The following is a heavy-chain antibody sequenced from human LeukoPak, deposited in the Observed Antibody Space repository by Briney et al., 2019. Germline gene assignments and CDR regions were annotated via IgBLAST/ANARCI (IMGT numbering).Heavy chain of an antibody. J-gene: IGHJ3*01. CDR2: IYPGDSGP. CDR3: GMSGDRVPLQDDVFDV. Sequence: GESLKISCKVSGYSFTSYCIGWVRQMPGKGLEWMGIIYPGDSGPTYSPSFQGQVTISVVKSISTAYLQWSSLQASDTAMYYCGMSGDRVPLQDDVFDVWGQGTMVTVST. D-gene: IGHD1-26*01. V-gene: IGHV5-51*01. CDR1: GYSFTSYC.